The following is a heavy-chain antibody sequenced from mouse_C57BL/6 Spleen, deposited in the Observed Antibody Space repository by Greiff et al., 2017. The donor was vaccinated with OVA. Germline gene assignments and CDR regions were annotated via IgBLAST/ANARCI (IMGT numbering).Heavy chain of an antibody. CDR2: ISSGSSTI. Sequence: DVKLVESGGGLVKPGGSLKLSCAASGFTFSDYGMHWVRQAPEKGLEWVAYISSGSSTIYYADTVKGRFTISRDNAKNTLFLQMTSLRSEDTAMYYCARSSYGYDPYWYFDVWGTGTTVTVSS. D-gene: IGHD2-2*01. CDR3: ARSSYGYDPYWYFDV. CDR1: GFTFSDYG. V-gene: IGHV5-17*01. J-gene: IGHJ1*03.